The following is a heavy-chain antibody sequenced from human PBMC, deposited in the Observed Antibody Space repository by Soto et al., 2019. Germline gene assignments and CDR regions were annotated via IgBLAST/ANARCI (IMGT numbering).Heavy chain of an antibody. D-gene: IGHD6-13*01. CDR2: IWYDGSNK. CDR3: ARDGVHSSSWPLPFDY. Sequence: GGSLRLSCAASGFTFSSYGMHWVRQAPGKGLEWVAVIWYDGSNKYYADSVKGRFTISRDNSKNTLYLQMNSLRAEDTAVYYCARDGVHSSSWPLPFDYWGQGTLVTVSS. V-gene: IGHV3-33*01. CDR1: GFTFSSYG. J-gene: IGHJ4*02.